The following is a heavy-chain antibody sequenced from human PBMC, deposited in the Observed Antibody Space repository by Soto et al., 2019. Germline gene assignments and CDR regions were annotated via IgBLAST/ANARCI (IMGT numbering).Heavy chain of an antibody. V-gene: IGHV3-11*01. CDR2: IGGSASTI. CDR3: ARGSYNWNYDA. CDR1: GFTFNGYY. J-gene: IGHJ5*02. Sequence: QVQLVESGGGLVKPGGSLRLSCAASGFTFNGYYMSWIRQAPGKGLEWVSYIGGSASTIYYADCVKGRFTISRDNTKNSLYLQMNSLRAEDTAVYYCARGSYNWNYDAWGQGTLVTVSS. D-gene: IGHD1-7*01.